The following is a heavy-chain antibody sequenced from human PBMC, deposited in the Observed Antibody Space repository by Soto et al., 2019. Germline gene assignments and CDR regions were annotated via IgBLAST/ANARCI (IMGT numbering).Heavy chain of an antibody. V-gene: IGHV3-30-3*01. D-gene: IGHD1-1*01. Sequence: QVQLVESGGGVVQPGRSLRLSCAASGFTFSSYAMHWVRQAPGKGLEWVAVISYDGSNKYYADSVKGRFTISRDNSKNALYLQMNSLRAEDTAVYYWARHVWRDVYNWGYFDLWGRGTLVTVSS. J-gene: IGHJ2*01. CDR1: GFTFSSYA. CDR3: ARHVWRDVYNWGYFDL. CDR2: ISYDGSNK.